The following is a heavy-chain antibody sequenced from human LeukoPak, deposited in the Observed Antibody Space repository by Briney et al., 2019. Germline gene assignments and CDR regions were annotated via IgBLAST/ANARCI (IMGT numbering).Heavy chain of an antibody. CDR3: AKDIPPTQWVAEGG. V-gene: IGHV3-43*02. CDR1: GFTFDDYA. CDR2: ISGDGGST. Sequence: PGGSQRLSCAASGFTFDDYAMHWVRQAPRKGLEWVSLISGDGGSTYYADSVKGRFTISRDNSKNSLYLQMNSLRTEDTALYYCAKDIPPTQWVAEGGWGQGTLVTVSS. D-gene: IGHD6-19*01. J-gene: IGHJ4*02.